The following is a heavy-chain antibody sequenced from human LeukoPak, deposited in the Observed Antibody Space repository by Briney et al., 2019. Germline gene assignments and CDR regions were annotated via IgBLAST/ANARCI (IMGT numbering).Heavy chain of an antibody. Sequence: GESLKISCKASGYTFTSYWIAWVRQMPGKGLELMGIIYPGDSDTGYRPSFQGQVTMSVDKSISTAYLQWSSLRASDTAVYYCAKGGIIVGETSHFDYWGQGTLVTVSS. V-gene: IGHV5-51*01. CDR3: AKGGIIVGETSHFDY. CDR1: GYTFTSYW. CDR2: IYPGDSDT. D-gene: IGHD1-26*01. J-gene: IGHJ4*02.